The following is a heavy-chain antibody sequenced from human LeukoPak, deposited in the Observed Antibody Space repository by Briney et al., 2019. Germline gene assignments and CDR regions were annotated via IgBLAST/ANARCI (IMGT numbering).Heavy chain of an antibody. CDR3: ARDLGSYFDY. CDR2: IYSDVST. D-gene: IGHD3-16*01. CDR1: GFTVSSNY. Sequence: AGSLRLSCAASGFTVSSNYMSWVRQAPGKGLEWVSVIYSDVSTYYADSLKGRFTISRHNSKNTPYLQMNSLRAEDTAVYYCARDLGSYFDYWGQGTLVTVSS. J-gene: IGHJ4*02. V-gene: IGHV3-53*04.